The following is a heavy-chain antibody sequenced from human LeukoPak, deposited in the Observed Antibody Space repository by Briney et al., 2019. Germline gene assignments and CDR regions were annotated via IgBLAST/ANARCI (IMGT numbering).Heavy chain of an antibody. J-gene: IGHJ6*03. Sequence: ASVKVSCKASGYTFTGHYMHWVRQAPGQGREWMGWISPSSGDTDYSQRFQGRVTMTRDTSISTAYMELSRLRSDDTAVYYCARAAIAVAGDYHYHYMDVWGKGTTVTVSS. CDR2: ISPSSGDT. V-gene: IGHV1-2*02. D-gene: IGHD6-19*01. CDR3: ARAAIAVAGDYHYHYMDV. CDR1: GYTFTGHY.